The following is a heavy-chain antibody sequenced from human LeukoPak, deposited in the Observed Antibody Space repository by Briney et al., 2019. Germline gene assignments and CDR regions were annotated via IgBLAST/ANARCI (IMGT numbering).Heavy chain of an antibody. CDR2: INPSGGST. CDR3: ARDNSVEDTAWWFDP. Sequence: GASVKVSCKASGYTFTSYYMHWVRQAPGQGLEWMGIINPSGGSTSYAQRFQGRVTMTRDMSTSTGYMELSSLRSEDTAVYYCARDNSVEDTAWWFDPWGQGTLVTVSP. CDR1: GYTFTSYY. D-gene: IGHD4-23*01. J-gene: IGHJ5*02. V-gene: IGHV1-46*01.